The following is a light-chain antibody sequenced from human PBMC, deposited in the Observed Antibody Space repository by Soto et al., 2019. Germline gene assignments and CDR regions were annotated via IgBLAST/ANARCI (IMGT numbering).Light chain of an antibody. CDR1: SSDVGVYDF. CDR3: SSYTTSTTRV. J-gene: IGLJ3*02. V-gene: IGLV2-14*03. Sequence: QSALTQPASVSGSPGQSITISCTGTSSDVGVYDFVSWYQQHPRKAPKLMIYDVSNRPAGVSNRFSGSKSGNTASLTISGLQAEDEADYYCSSYTTSTTRVFAGGTKLTVL. CDR2: DVS.